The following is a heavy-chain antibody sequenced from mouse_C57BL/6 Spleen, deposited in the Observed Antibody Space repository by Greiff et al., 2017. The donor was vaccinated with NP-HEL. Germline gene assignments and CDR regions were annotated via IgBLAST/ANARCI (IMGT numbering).Heavy chain of an antibody. D-gene: IGHD2-5*01. J-gene: IGHJ2*01. V-gene: IGHV5-12*01. CDR2: ISNGGGST. Sequence: DVQLVESGGGLVQPGGSLKLSCAASGFTFSDYYMYWVRQTPEKRLEWVAYISNGGGSTYYPDTVKGRFTISRDNAKNTLYLQMSHLKSEDTAMYCCARASNYDYFDYWGQGTTLTVSS. CDR1: GFTFSDYY. CDR3: ARASNYDYFDY.